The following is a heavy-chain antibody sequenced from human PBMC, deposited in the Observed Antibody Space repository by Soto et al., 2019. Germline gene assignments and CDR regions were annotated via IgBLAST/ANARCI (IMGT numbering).Heavy chain of an antibody. CDR1: GYTFTSYA. Sequence: GASVKVSCKASGYTFTSYAMHWVRQAPGQRLEWMGWIDAGNGNTKYSQKFQGRVTITRDTSASTAYMELSSLRSEDTAVYYCARFAARRFYFDYWGQGTLVTVSS. D-gene: IGHD6-6*01. V-gene: IGHV1-3*01. J-gene: IGHJ4*02. CDR2: IDAGNGNT. CDR3: ARFAARRFYFDY.